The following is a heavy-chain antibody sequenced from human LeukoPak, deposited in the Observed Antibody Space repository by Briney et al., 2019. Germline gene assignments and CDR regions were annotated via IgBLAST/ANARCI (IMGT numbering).Heavy chain of an antibody. V-gene: IGHV4-38-2*02. CDR3: ARGKLLWFGELYPYYFDY. CDR2: IYHSGST. J-gene: IGHJ4*02. Sequence: SETLSLTCTVSGYSISSGYYWGWIRQPPGKGLEWIGSIYHSGSTYYNPSLKSRVTISVDTSKNQFSLKLSSVTAADTAVYYWARGKLLWFGELYPYYFDYWGQGTLVTGSS. CDR1: GYSISSGYY. D-gene: IGHD3-10*01.